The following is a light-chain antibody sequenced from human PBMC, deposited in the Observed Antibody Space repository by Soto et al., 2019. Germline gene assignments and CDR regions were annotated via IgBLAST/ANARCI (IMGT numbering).Light chain of an antibody. J-gene: IGKJ4*01. CDR3: QQYSSSPLT. V-gene: IGKV3-20*01. CDR2: GAS. CDR1: QSVSSSY. Sequence: EIVLTQSPGTLSLSPGERATLSCRASQSVSSSYLAWHQQKPGQAPRLLIYGASSRATGIPDRFSGSGSGTDFTLTISRLEPEDFVLYYCQQYSSSPLTFGGGTKVEIK.